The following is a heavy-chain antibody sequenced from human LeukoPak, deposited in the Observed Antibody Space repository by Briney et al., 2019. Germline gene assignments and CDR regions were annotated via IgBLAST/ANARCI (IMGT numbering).Heavy chain of an antibody. CDR1: SDSFSLYY. D-gene: IGHD3-22*01. CDR2: LHPNGGV. CDR3: ARVIGVNDKYFDP. J-gene: IGHJ5*02. Sequence: SETLSLTCNVSSDSFSLYYWSWIRQPAGKGLEWIGRLHPNGGVNYNPSLRSRVTLSGDTSKKQVILRLTAVTAADTAVYYCARVIGVNDKYFDPWGQGIPVTVTS. V-gene: IGHV4-4*07.